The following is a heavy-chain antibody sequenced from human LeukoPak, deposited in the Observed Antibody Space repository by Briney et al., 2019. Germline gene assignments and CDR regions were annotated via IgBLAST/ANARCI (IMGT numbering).Heavy chain of an antibody. CDR3: ARDRILTTDYYYYMDV. CDR2: IIPIFDTA. CDR1: GGTFSSYA. Sequence: GASVKVSCKASGGTFSSYAISWVRQAPGQGLEWMGGIIPIFDTANYAQKFQGRVTITTDESTSTAYMELSSLRSEDTAVYYCARDRILTTDYYYYMDVWGKGTTVTVSS. V-gene: IGHV1-69*05. D-gene: IGHD3-9*01. J-gene: IGHJ6*03.